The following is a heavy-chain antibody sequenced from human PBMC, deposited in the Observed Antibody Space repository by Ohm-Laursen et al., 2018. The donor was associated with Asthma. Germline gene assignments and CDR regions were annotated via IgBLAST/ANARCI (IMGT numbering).Heavy chain of an antibody. D-gene: IGHD3-3*01. CDR3: ARDLGATDFPPSFDY. V-gene: IGHV3-7*01. J-gene: IGHJ4*02. CDR2: INPVGRET. Sequence: SLRLSCAASKFTFSNHWMNWFRQAPGKGLDWGANINPVGRETRHVDSVKGRFTISRDNAKDSLSLQMNSLRVEDTAVYYCARDLGATDFPPSFDYWGQGTLVTVSS. CDR1: KFTFSNHW.